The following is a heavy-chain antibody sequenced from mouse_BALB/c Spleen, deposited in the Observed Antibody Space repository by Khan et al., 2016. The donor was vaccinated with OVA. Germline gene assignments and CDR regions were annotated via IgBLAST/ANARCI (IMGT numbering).Heavy chain of an antibody. CDR3: VRDDGYSLFAY. J-gene: IGHJ3*01. V-gene: IGHV1S137*01. Sequence: QVQLQQSGPELVRPGVSVKISCKGPDYTFTDYPMHWVRQSHVKSLAWIGAVSTYYGNTNYNQKFKGKAIMTVDKSSSTAYMELARLTSEDSAIYYCVRDDGYSLFAYWGQGTLVTVSA. D-gene: IGHD2-3*01. CDR1: DYTFTDYP. CDR2: VSTYYGNT.